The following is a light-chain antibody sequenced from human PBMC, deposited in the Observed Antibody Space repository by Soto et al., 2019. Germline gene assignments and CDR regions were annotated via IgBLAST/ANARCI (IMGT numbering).Light chain of an antibody. V-gene: IGKV1-9*01. CDR3: QQLNSYPSYT. J-gene: IGKJ2*01. CDR2: AAS. Sequence: DVQLTQSPSFLSASVGDRVTITCRASQDISNFLAWYQQKPGKAPKLLIFAASTLQNGVPSRFSGSGSGTEFTLTISSLQPEDFATYYCQQLNSYPSYTFVQGTKLDIK. CDR1: QDISNF.